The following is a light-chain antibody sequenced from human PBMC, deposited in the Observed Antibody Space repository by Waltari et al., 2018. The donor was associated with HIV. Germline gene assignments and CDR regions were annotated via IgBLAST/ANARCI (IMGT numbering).Light chain of an antibody. Sequence: SGLTQPASVSGFPGQSITISCTGADSDFGFYNFVSWYHQHPGKVPKVIPSKVDSRASGVSDRFSGSKSGNTASLTISGLRTEDEGVYFCASYTANDTVMFAGGTTVTVL. V-gene: IGLV2-14*01. CDR2: KVD. CDR1: DSDFGFYNF. J-gene: IGLJ3*02. CDR3: ASYTANDTVM.